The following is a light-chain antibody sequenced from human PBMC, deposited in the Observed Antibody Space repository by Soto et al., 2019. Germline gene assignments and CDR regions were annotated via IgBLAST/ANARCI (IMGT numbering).Light chain of an antibody. CDR3: SSYTSSSTPWV. J-gene: IGLJ3*02. Sequence: QSVLTQPASVSGSPGQSITISCTGTSSDVGGYNYVSWYQQHPGKAPKLMIYEVSNRPSGVSNRFSGSKSGNTASLTISGLQAEDEADYYCSSYTSSSTPWVFGGGTQQTVL. CDR1: SSDVGGYNY. V-gene: IGLV2-14*01. CDR2: EVS.